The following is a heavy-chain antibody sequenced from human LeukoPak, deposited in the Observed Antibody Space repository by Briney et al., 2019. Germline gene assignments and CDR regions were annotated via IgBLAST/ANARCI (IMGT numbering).Heavy chain of an antibody. J-gene: IGHJ4*02. CDR1: GFTFDDYA. CDR2: ISWNSGSI. Sequence: GGSLRLSCAASGFTFDDYAMHWVRQAPGKGLEWVSGISWNSGSIGYADSVKGRFTISRDNAKNSLYLQMNSLRAEDTALYYCAKVGIPDIVVVVAADVYFDYWGQGTLVTVSS. V-gene: IGHV3-9*01. CDR3: AKVGIPDIVVVVAADVYFDY. D-gene: IGHD2-15*01.